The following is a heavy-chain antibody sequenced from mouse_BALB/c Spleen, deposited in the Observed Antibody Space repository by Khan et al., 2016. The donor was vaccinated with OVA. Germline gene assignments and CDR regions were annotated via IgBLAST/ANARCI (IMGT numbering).Heavy chain of an antibody. J-gene: IGHJ2*01. CDR2: IDTSDSYT. Sequence: QVQLQQPGAELVMPGASVKMSCKASGYTFTDYGVHWVKQRPGQGLEWIGAIDTSDSYTTYNQNFKGKATLTVDESSNTAYMQLSSLTSEDSAVYYCARTDGYWGQGTTLTVSS. CDR1: GYTFTDYG. CDR3: ARTDGY. V-gene: IGHV1-69*01.